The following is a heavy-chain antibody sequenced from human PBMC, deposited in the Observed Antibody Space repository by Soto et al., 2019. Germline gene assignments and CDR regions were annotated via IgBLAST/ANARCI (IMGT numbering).Heavy chain of an antibody. CDR3: AKDVHYDSSGGLDH. CDR1: DDFISSYY. CDR2: ISGGGGGT. Sequence: ETLSLTCTVSDDFISSYYWNWIRQAPGKGLEWVSGISGGGGGTYYADSVKGRFIISRDNSKNTLYLQINGLRTEDTAVYFCAKDVHYDSSGGLDHWGQGTLVTVSS. V-gene: IGHV3-23*01. J-gene: IGHJ4*02. D-gene: IGHD3-22*01.